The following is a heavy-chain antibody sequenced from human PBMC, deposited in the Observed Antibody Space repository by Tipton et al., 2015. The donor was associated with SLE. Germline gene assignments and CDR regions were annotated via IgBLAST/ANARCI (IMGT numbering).Heavy chain of an antibody. J-gene: IGHJ4*02. CDR2: IYYSGST. V-gene: IGHV4-31*03. Sequence: TLSLTCTVSGGSISSGGYYWSWIRQHPGKGLEWIGYIYYSGSTYYNPSLKSRVTISVDTSKNQFSLKLGSVTAADTAVYYCAREDGDKNYFDYWGQGTLVTVSS. D-gene: IGHD4-17*01. CDR1: GGSISSGGYY. CDR3: AREDGDKNYFDY.